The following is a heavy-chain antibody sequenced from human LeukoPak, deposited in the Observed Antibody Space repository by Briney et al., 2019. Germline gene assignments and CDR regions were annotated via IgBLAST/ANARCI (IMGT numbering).Heavy chain of an antibody. CDR2: IRYDGSDK. CDR3: ARDGGRGVLDY. V-gene: IGHV3-30*02. CDR1: GFTFSSYG. D-gene: IGHD1-26*01. J-gene: IGHJ4*02. Sequence: PGGSLRLSCAASGFTFSSYGMHWVRQAPGKGLEWVTFIRYDGSDKYYVDSVKGRFTISRDNSKNTLYLQMNGLRPEDTALYYCARDGGRGVLDYWGQGTLVIVSS.